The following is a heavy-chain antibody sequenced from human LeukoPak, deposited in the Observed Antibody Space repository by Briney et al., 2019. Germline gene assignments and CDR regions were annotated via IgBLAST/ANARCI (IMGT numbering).Heavy chain of an antibody. CDR2: ISGSGGST. CDR1: GFTFSTYA. D-gene: IGHD1-26*01. CDR3: AKSQRGSYHPPPFGY. Sequence: GGSLRLSCAASGFTFSTYAMSWVRQAPGKGLEWVSGISGSGGSTYYVDSVKGRFTISRDNPKNTLYLQMNSLRVEDTAVYYCAKSQRGSYHPPPFGYWGQGTLVTVSS. J-gene: IGHJ4*02. V-gene: IGHV3-23*01.